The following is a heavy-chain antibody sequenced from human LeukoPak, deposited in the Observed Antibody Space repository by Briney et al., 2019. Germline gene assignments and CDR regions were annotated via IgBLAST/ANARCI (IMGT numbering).Heavy chain of an antibody. V-gene: IGHV3-9*01. CDR3: AKEGFYCSGGSCCYGNY. CDR2: ISWNSGSI. D-gene: IGHD2-15*01. Sequence: GGSLRLSCAASGFTFDDYAMHWVRQAPGKGLEWVSGISWNSGSIGYADSVKGRFAISRDNAKNSLYLQMNSLRAEDTALYYCAKEGFYCSGGSCCYGNYWGQGTLVTVSS. J-gene: IGHJ4*02. CDR1: GFTFDDYA.